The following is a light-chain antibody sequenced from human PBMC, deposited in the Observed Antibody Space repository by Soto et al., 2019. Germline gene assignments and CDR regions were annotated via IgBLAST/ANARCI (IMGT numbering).Light chain of an antibody. CDR1: QDISSD. V-gene: IGKV1-17*01. CDR2: HAS. Sequence: DIQMTQSPSSLSTSVGDRVTITCRASQDISSDLAWYQQKPGKAPKRLIYHASTLQSGVPSRFSGSGSGTEFTLTISSLQPEDFATYYCLQHRSYPRTFGGGTEVEI. CDR3: LQHRSYPRT. J-gene: IGKJ4*01.